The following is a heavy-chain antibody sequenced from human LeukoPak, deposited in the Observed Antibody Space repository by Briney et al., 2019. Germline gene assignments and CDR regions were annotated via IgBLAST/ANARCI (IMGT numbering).Heavy chain of an antibody. CDR2: IYHSGST. J-gene: IGHJ4*02. CDR1: GGSISSGSYY. Sequence: SQTLSLTCTVSGGSISSGSYYWGWIRQPPGKGLEWIGSIYHSGSTYYNPSLKSRVTISVDTSKNQFSLKLSSVTAADTAVYYCARSTHALDYWGQGTLVTVSS. CDR3: ARSTHALDY. D-gene: IGHD2-2*01. V-gene: IGHV4-39*07.